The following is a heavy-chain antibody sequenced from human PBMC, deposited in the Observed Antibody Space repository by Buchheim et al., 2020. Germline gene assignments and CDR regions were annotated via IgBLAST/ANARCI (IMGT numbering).Heavy chain of an antibody. V-gene: IGHV3-30*18. CDR2: ISSDGNKK. D-gene: IGHD1-26*01. Sequence: QVRLVESGGGVVQPGRSLRLSCAASGFDFSGCGMHWGRQAPGKGLEWVAVISSDGNKKYYADSVNGRFTISRDNSRNKLYLQMDSLWPEDTAVYYCAKDLSGSYWSADHWGQGTL. CDR1: GFDFSGCG. CDR3: AKDLSGSYWSADH. J-gene: IGHJ5*02.